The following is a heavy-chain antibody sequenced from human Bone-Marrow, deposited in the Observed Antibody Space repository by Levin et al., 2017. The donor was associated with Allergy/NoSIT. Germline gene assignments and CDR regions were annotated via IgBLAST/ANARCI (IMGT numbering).Heavy chain of an antibody. CDR2: IYDSGTT. Sequence: SETLSLTCTVSGGPFSSGDYYWSWLRQPPGKGLEWIGYIYDSGTTYFNPSFRSRVSMSIDTSHNQFSLNFTSVTAADTAVYYCARDPPQFGDYGDYGESQPNYYFDLWGRGTLVTVSS. CDR1: GGPFSSGDYY. CDR3: ARDPPQFGDYGDYGESQPNYYFDL. J-gene: IGHJ2*01. D-gene: IGHD4-17*01. V-gene: IGHV4-30-4*01.